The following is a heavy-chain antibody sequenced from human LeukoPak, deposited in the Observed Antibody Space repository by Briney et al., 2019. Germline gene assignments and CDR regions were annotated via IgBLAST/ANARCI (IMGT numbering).Heavy chain of an antibody. Sequence: GGSLRLSCAASGFTFSDYPMHWVRQAPGKGLEWVAITAYDGSNKFYTESVKGRFTISRDNSKNTLYLQMNSLRAEDTAVYYCAKEMNTYYDILTGSVRWGQGTLVTVSS. D-gene: IGHD3-9*01. CDR1: GFTFSDYP. CDR2: TAYDGSNK. V-gene: IGHV3-30-3*01. J-gene: IGHJ4*02. CDR3: AKEMNTYYDILTGSVR.